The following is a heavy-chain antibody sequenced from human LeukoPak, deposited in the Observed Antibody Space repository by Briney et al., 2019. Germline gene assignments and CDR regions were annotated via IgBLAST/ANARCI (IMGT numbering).Heavy chain of an antibody. CDR3: ARGEVAVEYYFDY. CDR2: IYYSGST. D-gene: IGHD6-19*01. Sequence: SETLSLTCTVSGGSISSYYWSWIRQPPGQGLEWIGYIYYSGSTNYNPSLKSRVTISVDTSKNQFSLKLSSVTAADTAVYYCARGEVAVEYYFDYWGQGTLVTVSS. V-gene: IGHV4-59*01. CDR1: GGSISSYY. J-gene: IGHJ4*02.